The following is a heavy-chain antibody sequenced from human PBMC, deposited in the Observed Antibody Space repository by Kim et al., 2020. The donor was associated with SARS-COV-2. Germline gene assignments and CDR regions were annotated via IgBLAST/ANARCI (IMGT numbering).Heavy chain of an antibody. V-gene: IGHV3-21*01. Sequence: GGSLRLSCAASGFTFSSYSMNWVRQAPGKGLEWVSSISSSSSYIYYADSVKGRFTISRDNAKNSLYLQMNSLRAEDTDVYYCARDRYSGYDYEGFDYWGQGTLVTVSS. CDR3: ARDRYSGYDYEGFDY. CDR1: GFTFSSYS. J-gene: IGHJ4*02. D-gene: IGHD5-12*01. CDR2: ISSSSSYI.